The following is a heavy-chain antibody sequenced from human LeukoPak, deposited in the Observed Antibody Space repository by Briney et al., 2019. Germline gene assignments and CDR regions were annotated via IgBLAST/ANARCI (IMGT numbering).Heavy chain of an antibody. CDR3: AKHKVATKVKDY. CDR1: GFTFTAYA. V-gene: IGHV3-23*01. J-gene: IGHJ4*02. D-gene: IGHD3-22*01. CDR2: ISGSAYYT. Sequence: GGSLRLSCAASGFTFTAYAMSWVRQAPGKGLEWVSAISGSAYYTSYADSVKGRFTISRDNSKNTLYLQMNSLRAEDTALYYCAKHKVATKVKDYWGQGNLVTVSS.